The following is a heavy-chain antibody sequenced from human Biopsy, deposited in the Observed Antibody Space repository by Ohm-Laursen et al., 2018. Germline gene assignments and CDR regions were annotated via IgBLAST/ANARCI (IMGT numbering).Heavy chain of an antibody. J-gene: IGHJ4*02. V-gene: IGHV3-33*01. Sequence: SLRLSCTASGFTFSIYGMNWVRQAPGKGLEWVAVIWYDGSNKYYADSVKGRFTISRDDPKNTLYLQMNSLRAEDTAVYYCAGEGDDRSGYAPHYFDYWGQGTLVTVSS. D-gene: IGHD3-22*01. CDR3: AGEGDDRSGYAPHYFDY. CDR2: IWYDGSNK. CDR1: GFTFSIYG.